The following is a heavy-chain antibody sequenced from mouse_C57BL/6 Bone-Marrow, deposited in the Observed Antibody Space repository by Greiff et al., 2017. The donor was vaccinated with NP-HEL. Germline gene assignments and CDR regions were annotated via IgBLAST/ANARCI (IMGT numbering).Heavy chain of an antibody. J-gene: IGHJ4*01. D-gene: IGHD2-5*01. CDR1: GYTFTSYG. V-gene: IGHV1-81*01. CDR3: ARFYSNYPYAMDY. Sequence: QVQLQQSGAELARPGASVKLSCKASGYTFTSYGISWVKQRTGQGLEWIGEIYPRSGNTYYNEKFKGKATLTADKSSSTAYMELRSLISEDSAVYFCARFYSNYPYAMDYWGQGTSVTVSS. CDR2: IYPRSGNT.